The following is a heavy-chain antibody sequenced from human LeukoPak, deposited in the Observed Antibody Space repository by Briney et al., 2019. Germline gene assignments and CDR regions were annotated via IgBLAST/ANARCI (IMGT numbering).Heavy chain of an antibody. V-gene: IGHV3-33*01. CDR3: ATSRGSYYMDV. J-gene: IGHJ6*03. CDR2: IWYDGSNE. D-gene: IGHD1-26*01. CDR1: GLTFRNYG. Sequence: GGSLRLSCVASGLTFRNYGFHWVREAPGKGREGVTIIWYDGSNEFYADSVRGRFAFSRDNSKNTLYLQMNNLRVEDTAVYYCATSRGSYYMDVWGKGTTVTVSS.